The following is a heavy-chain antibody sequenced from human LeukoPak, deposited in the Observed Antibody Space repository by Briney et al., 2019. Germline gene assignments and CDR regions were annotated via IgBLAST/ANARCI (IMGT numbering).Heavy chain of an antibody. J-gene: IGHJ6*02. V-gene: IGHV3-23*01. CDR1: GFTFNIYG. CDR2: VGGGDDI. Sequence: TGGSLRLSCVASGFTFNIYGMSWVRQAPGKGLEWVSSVGGGDDIHYADSVKGRFTGYRDDAKNTVYLQMNSLRAEDTAIYYCARVRRNLDWLSPRNYYYYVMDVWGQGTTVTVSS. D-gene: IGHD3-9*01. CDR3: ARVRRNLDWLSPRNYYYYVMDV.